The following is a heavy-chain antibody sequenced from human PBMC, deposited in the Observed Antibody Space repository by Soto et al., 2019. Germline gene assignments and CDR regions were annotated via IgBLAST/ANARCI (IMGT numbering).Heavy chain of an antibody. CDR2: TYYRSKWYN. J-gene: IGHJ5*02. CDR3: ARERKWRNWFDP. D-gene: IGHD5-12*01. CDR1: GDSFSSNSAA. V-gene: IGHV6-1*01. Sequence: PSQTLSLTCAISGDSFSSNSAALNWIRQSPSRGLEWLGRTYYRSKWYNDYAVSVKSRITINPDTSKNQFSLQLNSVTPEDTAVYYCARERKWRNWFDPWGQGTLVTVSS.